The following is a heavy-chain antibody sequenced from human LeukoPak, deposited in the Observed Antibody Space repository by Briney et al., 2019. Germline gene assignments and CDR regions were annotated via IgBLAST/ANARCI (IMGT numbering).Heavy chain of an antibody. D-gene: IGHD4-17*01. CDR3: ARAYGDYPSGDLDY. Sequence: ASVKVSCKASGYTFTSYGISWVRQAPGQGLEWMGWISAYNGNTNYAQKLQGRVTMTTDTSTSTAYMELRSLRSDDTAVYYCARAYGDYPSGDLDYWGQGTLVTVSS. CDR2: ISAYNGNT. V-gene: IGHV1-18*01. CDR1: GYTFTSYG. J-gene: IGHJ4*02.